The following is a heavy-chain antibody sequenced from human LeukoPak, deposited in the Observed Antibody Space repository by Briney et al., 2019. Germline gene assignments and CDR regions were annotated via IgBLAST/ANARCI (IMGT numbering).Heavy chain of an antibody. J-gene: IGHJ4*02. Sequence: NPSETLSLTCTLFGGPVSNADYYWGWIRQSPGKGLEWIGDFNPSLRSRVTISLDASRTQFSLKLTSVTAADTAVYFCARIFDSWGQGTLVTVSS. V-gene: IGHV4-39*07. CDR1: GGPVSNADYY. CDR2: F. CDR3: ARIFDS.